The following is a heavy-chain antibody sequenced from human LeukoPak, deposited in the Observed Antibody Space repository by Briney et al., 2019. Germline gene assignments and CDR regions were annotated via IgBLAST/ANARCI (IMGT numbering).Heavy chain of an antibody. Sequence: SETLSLTCAVYGGSFSGYYWSWIRQPPGKGLDWIGEINHSGSTNYNPSLKSRVNISVDTSKNQFSLKLSSVTAADTAVYYCARGHYGGKKGWYYWGQGTLVTVSS. CDR2: INHSGST. D-gene: IGHD4-23*01. CDR1: GGSFSGYY. V-gene: IGHV4-34*01. J-gene: IGHJ4*02. CDR3: ARGHYGGKKGWYY.